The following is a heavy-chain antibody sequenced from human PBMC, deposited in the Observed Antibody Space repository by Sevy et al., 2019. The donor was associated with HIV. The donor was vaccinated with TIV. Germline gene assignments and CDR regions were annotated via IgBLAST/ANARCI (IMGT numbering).Heavy chain of an antibody. D-gene: IGHD1-26*01. CDR1: GFTFSIYT. CDR3: AMEIVGGPFDI. CDR2: IVGSSRTI. J-gene: IGHJ3*02. Sequence: GGSLRLSCAASGFTFSIYTMSWVRQAPGKGLECVSYIVGSSRTIYYADSVKGRFTISRDNAKNSLYLQMNSLRAEDTAVYYCAMEIVGGPFDIWGQGTMVTVSS. V-gene: IGHV3-48*01.